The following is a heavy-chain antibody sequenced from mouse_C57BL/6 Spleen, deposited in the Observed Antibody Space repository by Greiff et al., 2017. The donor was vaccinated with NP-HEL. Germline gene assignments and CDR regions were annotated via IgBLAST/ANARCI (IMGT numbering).Heavy chain of an antibody. V-gene: IGHV14-1*01. J-gene: IGHJ3*01. Sequence: EVQLQQSGAELVRPGASVKLSCTASGFNIKDYYMHWVKQRPEQGLEWIGRIDPEDGDTEYAPKFQGKATMTADTSSNTAYLQLSSLTSEDTAVYYCTTCYYGSSWFAYWGQGTLVTVSA. CDR1: GFNIKDYY. CDR3: TTCYYGSSWFAY. CDR2: IDPEDGDT. D-gene: IGHD1-1*01.